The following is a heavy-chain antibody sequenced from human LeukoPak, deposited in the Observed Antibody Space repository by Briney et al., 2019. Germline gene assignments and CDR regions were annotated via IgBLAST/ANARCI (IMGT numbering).Heavy chain of an antibody. D-gene: IGHD2-15*01. Sequence: GGSLRLSCAASGFTVSSNYMSWVRQAPGKGLEWVSVIYSGGSTYYADSVKGRFTISRDNSKNTLYLQMNSLRVEDTAVYYCARAHCSGGSCYPYYFDYWGQGTLVTVSS. V-gene: IGHV3-66*01. CDR1: GFTVSSNY. J-gene: IGHJ4*02. CDR3: ARAHCSGGSCYPYYFDY. CDR2: IYSGGST.